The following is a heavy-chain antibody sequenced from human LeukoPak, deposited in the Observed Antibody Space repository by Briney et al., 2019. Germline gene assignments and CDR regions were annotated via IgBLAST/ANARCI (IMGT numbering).Heavy chain of an antibody. CDR1: GFTFSSYS. D-gene: IGHD5-24*01. CDR3: AREDGSPYYFDY. CDR2: ISSSSSYI. J-gene: IGHJ4*02. Sequence: PGGSLRLSCAASGFTFSSYSMNWVRQAPGKGLEWVSSISSSSSYIYYADSVKGRFTISRDNAKNSLYLQMNSLRAEDTAVYCCAREDGSPYYFDYWGQGTLVTVSS. V-gene: IGHV3-21*01.